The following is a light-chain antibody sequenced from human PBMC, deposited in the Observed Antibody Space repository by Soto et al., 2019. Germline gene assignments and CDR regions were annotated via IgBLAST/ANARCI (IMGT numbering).Light chain of an antibody. CDR3: QSYDSSLRRVV. CDR2: GNS. Sequence: QSVLTQPPSVSGAPGQRVTISCTGSSSNIGAGYDVHWYQQLPGTAPKLLIYGNSNRPSRVPDRFSGSKSGTSASLAITGLQAEDEADYYCQSYDSSLRRVVFGGGTKLTVL. CDR1: SSNIGAGYD. J-gene: IGLJ2*01. V-gene: IGLV1-40*01.